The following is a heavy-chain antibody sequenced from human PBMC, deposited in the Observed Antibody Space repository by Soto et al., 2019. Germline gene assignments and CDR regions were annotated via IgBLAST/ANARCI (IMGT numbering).Heavy chain of an antibody. Sequence: PSETLSLTCTVSGGSFKSGSYSWSWIRQPPGKGLEWIGYIYYSGSTNYNPSLKSRVTISVDTSKNQFSLNLDSVTAADTAVYFCARDFAYFDSWGQGTLVTVSS. J-gene: IGHJ4*02. V-gene: IGHV4-61*01. CDR3: ARDFAYFDS. CDR1: GGSFKSGSYS. D-gene: IGHD3-3*01. CDR2: IYYSGST.